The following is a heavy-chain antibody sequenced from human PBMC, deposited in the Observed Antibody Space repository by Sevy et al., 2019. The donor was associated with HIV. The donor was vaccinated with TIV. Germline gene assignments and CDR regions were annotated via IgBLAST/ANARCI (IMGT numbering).Heavy chain of an antibody. Sequence: ASVKVSCKVSGYTLTELSMHWVRQPPGKGLEWMGRFDPEDGETIYAQKFVGRLTMTEDTSTDTAYMDLSSLRSEDTAVYYCATEDITMIPYGLDVWGQGTTVTVSS. CDR1: GYTLTELS. V-gene: IGHV1-24*01. J-gene: IGHJ6*02. CDR2: FDPEDGET. CDR3: ATEDITMIPYGLDV. D-gene: IGHD3-22*01.